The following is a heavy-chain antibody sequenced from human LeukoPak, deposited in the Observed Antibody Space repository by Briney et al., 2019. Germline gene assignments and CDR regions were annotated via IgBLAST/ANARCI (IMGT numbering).Heavy chain of an antibody. CDR1: NGSISSYH. CDR3: ARLVCTSANCYAPSHLDY. J-gene: IGHJ4*02. CDR2: ILTSGTT. D-gene: IGHD2-2*01. Sequence: SEALSLTCTVSNGSISSYHWSWVRQPPGKGLEWIGYILTSGTTNYNPSLKSRVTTSVDTSKNQFSLKLSSMTAADTAVYYCARLVCTSANCYAPSHLDYWGQGILVTVSS. V-gene: IGHV4-4*09.